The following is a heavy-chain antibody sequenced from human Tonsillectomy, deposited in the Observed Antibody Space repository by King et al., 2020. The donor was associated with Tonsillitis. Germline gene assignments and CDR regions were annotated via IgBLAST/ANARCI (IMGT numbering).Heavy chain of an antibody. Sequence: QLQESGPGLVKPSETLSLTCTVSGSSISGYYWSWVRPAAGKGLEWIGRIYTAGHTNYNPSLKSRVTMSLDTPNNQFSLTLTSLTAADTALYYCARGLSSSWYPDNWGQGTLVTVSS. J-gene: IGHJ4*02. V-gene: IGHV4-4*07. D-gene: IGHD6-13*01. CDR2: IYTAGHT. CDR1: GSSISGYY. CDR3: ARGLSSSWYPDN.